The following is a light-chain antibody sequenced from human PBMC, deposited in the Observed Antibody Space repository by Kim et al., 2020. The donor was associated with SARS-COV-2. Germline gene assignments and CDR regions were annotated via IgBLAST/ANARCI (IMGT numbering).Light chain of an antibody. CDR1: QGISSY. Sequence: DIQLTQSPSFLSASVGDRVTITCRASQGISSYLAWYQQKPGKAPKLLIYAASTLQSGVPSRFSGSGSGTEFTLTISSLQPEYFATYYCQQLNSYPRTFGQGTKVDIK. CDR3: QQLNSYPRT. CDR2: AAS. V-gene: IGKV1-9*01. J-gene: IGKJ1*01.